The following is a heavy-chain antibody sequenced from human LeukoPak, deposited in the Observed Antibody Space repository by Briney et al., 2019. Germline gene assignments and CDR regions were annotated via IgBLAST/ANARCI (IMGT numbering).Heavy chain of an antibody. V-gene: IGHV3-11*04. D-gene: IGHD3-10*01. CDR1: GFTFSDYY. CDR2: ISSSGGTI. CDR3: AREVAGESYWYFDL. Sequence: NPGGSLRLSCAASGFTFSDYYINWIRQAPGKGLEWVSYISSSGGTIYYADSVKGRFTISRDNAKNSLFLQMNSLRAEDTAVYYCAREVAGESYWYFDLWGRGTLVTVSS. J-gene: IGHJ2*01.